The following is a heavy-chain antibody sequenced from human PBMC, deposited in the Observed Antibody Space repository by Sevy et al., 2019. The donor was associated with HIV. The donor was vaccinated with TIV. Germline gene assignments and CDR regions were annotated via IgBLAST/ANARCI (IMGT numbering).Heavy chain of an antibody. D-gene: IGHD3-10*01. V-gene: IGHV3-30*03. CDR1: GFTFSSYG. CDR3: ASPLWFGAPTSRRQNDY. Sequence: GGSLRLSCAASGFTFSSYGMHWVRQAPGKGLEWVAVISYDGSNKYYADSVKGRFTISRDNSKNTLYLQMNSLRAEDTAVYYCASPLWFGAPTSRRQNDYWGQRTLVTVSS. J-gene: IGHJ4*02. CDR2: ISYDGSNK.